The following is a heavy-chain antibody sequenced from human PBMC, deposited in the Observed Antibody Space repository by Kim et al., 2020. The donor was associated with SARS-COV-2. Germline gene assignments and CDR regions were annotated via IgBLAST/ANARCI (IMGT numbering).Heavy chain of an antibody. V-gene: IGHV3-23*01. CDR3: ATALMATIGEYY. CDR2: ISGSGAST. Sequence: GGSLRLSCAASGFTFSTYAMNWVRQAPGKGLEWVSGISGSGASTYYAASVKGRFTISRDNSKNTLYLQMNTLRAEDTAVYYCATALMATIGEYYWGPGT. J-gene: IGHJ4*02. CDR1: GFTFSTYA. D-gene: IGHD5-12*01.